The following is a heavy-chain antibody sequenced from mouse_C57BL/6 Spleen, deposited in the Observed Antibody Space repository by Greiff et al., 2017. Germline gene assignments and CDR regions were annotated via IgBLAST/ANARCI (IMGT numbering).Heavy chain of an antibody. D-gene: IGHD1-1*01. J-gene: IGHJ1*03. V-gene: IGHV1-64*01. CDR3: ARKEGYYCGSSPWYFDV. CDR2: IHPNSGST. Sequence: QVQLQQPGAELVKPGASVKLSCKASGYTFTSYWMHWVKQRPGQGLEWIGMIHPNSGSTNYNEKFKSKATLTVDKSSSTAYMQLSSLTSEDSAVYYCARKEGYYCGSSPWYFDVWGTGTTVTVSS. CDR1: GYTFTSYW.